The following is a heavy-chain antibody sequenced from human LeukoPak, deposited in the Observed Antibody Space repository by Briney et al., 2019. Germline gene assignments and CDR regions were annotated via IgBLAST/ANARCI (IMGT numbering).Heavy chain of an antibody. Sequence: GGSLRLSCAASGFTFSSYSINWVRQAPGKGLEWVSCVSSTSSFIYYADSVKGRFTISRDNAKNSLYLQMNSLRAEDTAVYYCARDRGFYDSSGYLDYWGQGTLVTVSS. D-gene: IGHD3-22*01. CDR2: VSSTSSFI. J-gene: IGHJ4*02. CDR1: GFTFSSYS. V-gene: IGHV3-21*01. CDR3: ARDRGFYDSSGYLDY.